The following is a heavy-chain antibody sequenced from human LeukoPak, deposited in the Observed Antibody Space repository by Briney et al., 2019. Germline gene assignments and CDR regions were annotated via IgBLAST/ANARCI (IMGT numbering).Heavy chain of an antibody. CDR3: ANYHDSSGYYSGGY. V-gene: IGHV3-23*01. Sequence: QPGGSLRLSCAASGFTFSNFAMSWVRQAPGKGLEWVSTISGSGDSTYYADSVKGQFTISRDNSKNTLYLRMNSLRAEDTAVYYCANYHDSSGYYSGGYWGQGTPVTVSS. CDR1: GFTFSNFA. CDR2: ISGSGDST. D-gene: IGHD3-22*01. J-gene: IGHJ4*02.